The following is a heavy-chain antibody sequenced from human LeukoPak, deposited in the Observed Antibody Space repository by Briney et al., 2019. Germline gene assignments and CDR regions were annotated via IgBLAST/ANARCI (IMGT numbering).Heavy chain of an antibody. D-gene: IGHD3-16*01. V-gene: IGHV3-7*01. CDR1: GFTFSSYL. J-gene: IGHJ4*02. CDR2: ISYDGGEI. CDR3: ARDKPRGSYDGSIFDS. Sequence: GGSLRLSCSVSGFTFSSYLMSWVRQAPGKGLEWVAIISYDGGEIYYVDSVKGRFTLSRDNAKSSVYLQMNSLRAEDAAVYYCARDKPRGSYDGSIFDSWGQGTLVTVSS.